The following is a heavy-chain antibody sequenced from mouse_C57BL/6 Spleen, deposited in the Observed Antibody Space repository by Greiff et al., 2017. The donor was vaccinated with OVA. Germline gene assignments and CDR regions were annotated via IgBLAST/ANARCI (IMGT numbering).Heavy chain of an antibody. D-gene: IGHD2-13*01. Sequence: QVQLQQSGPGLVQPSQSLSITCTVSGFSLTSYGVHWVRQSPGKGLEWLGVIWSGGSTDYNAAFISRLSISKDNSKSQVFFKMNSLQADDTAIYYCASPLSTLVRRGFAYWGQGTLVTVSA. CDR1: GFSLTSYG. J-gene: IGHJ3*01. CDR3: ASPLSTLVRRGFAY. V-gene: IGHV2-2*01. CDR2: IWSGGST.